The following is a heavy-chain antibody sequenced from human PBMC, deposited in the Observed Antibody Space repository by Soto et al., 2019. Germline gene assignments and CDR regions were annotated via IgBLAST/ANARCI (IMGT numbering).Heavy chain of an antibody. J-gene: IGHJ4*02. CDR2: ISAYNGNT. Sequence: ASVKVSCKASGYTFTSYGISWVRQAPGQGLEWMGWISAYNGNTNYAQKLQGRVTMTTDTSTSTAYMELRSLRSDDTAVYYCARENPSVYSGGWYEDFDYWGRGTLVT. V-gene: IGHV1-18*01. CDR1: GYTFTSYG. D-gene: IGHD6-19*01. CDR3: ARENPSVYSGGWYEDFDY.